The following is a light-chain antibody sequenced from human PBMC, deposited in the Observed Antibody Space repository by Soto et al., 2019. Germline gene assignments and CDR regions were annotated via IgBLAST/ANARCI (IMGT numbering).Light chain of an antibody. CDR2: EVS. V-gene: IGLV2-14*01. CDR3: SSYTSSTFYV. Sequence: QSVLTQPASVSGSPGQSITISCTGTSSDVGGYNYVSWYQQHPGKAPKLMIYEVSNRPSGVSNRSSGSKSGNTASLTIPGLQAEDEADYYCSSYTSSTFYVFGTGTKVTVL. J-gene: IGLJ1*01. CDR1: SSDVGGYNY.